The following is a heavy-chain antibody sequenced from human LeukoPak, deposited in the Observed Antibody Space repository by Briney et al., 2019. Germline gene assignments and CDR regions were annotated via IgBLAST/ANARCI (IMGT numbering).Heavy chain of an antibody. Sequence: SETLSLTCTVSGGSISSSSYYWGWIRQPPGKGLEWIGSIYYSGSTYYNPSLKIRVTISVDTSKNQFSLKLSSVTAADTAVYYCARLKGPPGYFDYWGQGTLVTVSS. CDR1: GGSISSSSYY. V-gene: IGHV4-39*01. J-gene: IGHJ4*02. CDR2: IYYSGST. CDR3: ARLKGPPGYFDY.